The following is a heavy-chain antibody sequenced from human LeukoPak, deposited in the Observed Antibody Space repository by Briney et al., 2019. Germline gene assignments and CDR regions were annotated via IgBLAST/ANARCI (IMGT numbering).Heavy chain of an antibody. D-gene: IGHD2-15*01. CDR2: ISGSGDNT. CDR3: ARDKGSHFDY. Sequence: GGSLRLSCAASGFTFSSYAMSWVRQVPGKGLEWVSVISGSGDNTYYADSVKGRFAISRDNSRNTLYLQMNSLRAEDTAVYYCARDKGSHFDYWGQGTLVTVSS. V-gene: IGHV3-23*01. CDR1: GFTFSSYA. J-gene: IGHJ4*02.